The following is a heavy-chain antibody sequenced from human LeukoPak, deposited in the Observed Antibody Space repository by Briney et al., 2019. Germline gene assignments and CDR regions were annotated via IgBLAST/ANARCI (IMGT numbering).Heavy chain of an antibody. CDR3: ANSPKYYYYMDV. Sequence: PGRSLRLSCAASGFTFSSFGMHWVRQAPGKGLEWVAVIWYDGNNKYYADSMKGRFTISRDNSKNTLYLQMNSLRAEDTAVYYCANSPKYYYYMDVWGKGTTVTVSS. CDR1: GFTFSSFG. CDR2: IWYDGNNK. V-gene: IGHV3-33*06. J-gene: IGHJ6*03. D-gene: IGHD2/OR15-2a*01.